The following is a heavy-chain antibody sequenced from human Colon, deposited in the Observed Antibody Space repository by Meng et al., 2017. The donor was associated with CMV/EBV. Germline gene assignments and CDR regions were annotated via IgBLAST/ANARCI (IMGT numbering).Heavy chain of an antibody. D-gene: IGHD2-2*01. CDR1: GYTFTRYA. CDR3: ARYEHYCSDTACFLGPYFDN. Sequence: ASVKVSCKASGYTFTRYAISWVRQAPGQGLEWMGRISTHNGDTDSAQKFQERVTMTTDTATSTAYMELRSLRSDDTAVYYCARYEHYCSDTACFLGPYFDNWGQGTLVTVSS. V-gene: IGHV1-18*01. J-gene: IGHJ4*02. CDR2: ISTHNGDT.